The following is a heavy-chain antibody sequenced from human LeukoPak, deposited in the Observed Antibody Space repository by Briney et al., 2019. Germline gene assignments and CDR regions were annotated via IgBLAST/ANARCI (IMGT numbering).Heavy chain of an antibody. CDR2: ISGSGGST. V-gene: IGHV3-23*01. D-gene: IGHD3-22*01. CDR1: GFTFSSYA. Sequence: GGSLRLSCAASGFTFSSYAMSWVRQAPGKGLEWVSAISGSGGSTYYADSVKGRFTISRDNSKNTLYLQMNSLRAEDTAVCYCAKFVAGEVVVVPFDYWGQGTLVTVSS. J-gene: IGHJ4*02. CDR3: AKFVAGEVVVVPFDY.